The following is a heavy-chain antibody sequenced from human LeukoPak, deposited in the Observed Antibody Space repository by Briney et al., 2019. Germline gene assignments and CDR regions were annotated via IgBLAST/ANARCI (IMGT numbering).Heavy chain of an antibody. CDR1: GFSLSTSGVG. CDR2: IYWDDDK. D-gene: IGHD6-13*01. V-gene: IGHV2-5*02. Sequence: SGPTLVKPTETLTLTCTFSGFSLSTSGVGVGWIRQPPGKALEWLALIYWDDDKRYSPSLKSRLTIIKDTSKNQVVLTMTNMDPVDTATYYCAHSRAAAGKGRGWFDPWGQGTPVTVSS. J-gene: IGHJ5*02. CDR3: AHSRAAAGKGRGWFDP.